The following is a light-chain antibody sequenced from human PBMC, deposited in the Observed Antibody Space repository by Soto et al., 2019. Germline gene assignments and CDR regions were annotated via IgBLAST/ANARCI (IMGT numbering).Light chain of an antibody. Sequence: QSALTQPPSASGSPGQSVTVSCTGTSSDVGDFDYVSWYQQHPGKAPKLMIYEVSKRPSGVPARFSGSKSGNTASLTVSGLQAEDEADYYCSSYAGSNNRVFGGGTKLTVL. CDR2: EVS. CDR1: SSDVGDFDY. V-gene: IGLV2-8*01. CDR3: SSYAGSNNRV. J-gene: IGLJ3*02.